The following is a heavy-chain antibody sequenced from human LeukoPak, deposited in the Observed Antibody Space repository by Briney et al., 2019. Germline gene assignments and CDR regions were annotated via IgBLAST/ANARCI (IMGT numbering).Heavy chain of an antibody. V-gene: IGHV4-39*07. Sequence: PSETLSLTCTVSGGSISSSSYYWGWIRQPPGKGLEWIGSIYYSGSTYYNPSLKSRVTISVDTSKNQFSLKLSSVTAADTAVYYCARELRYFDWFPSDAFDIWGQGTIVTVSS. CDR3: ARELRYFDWFPSDAFDI. CDR1: GGSISSSSYY. D-gene: IGHD3-9*01. J-gene: IGHJ3*02. CDR2: IYYSGST.